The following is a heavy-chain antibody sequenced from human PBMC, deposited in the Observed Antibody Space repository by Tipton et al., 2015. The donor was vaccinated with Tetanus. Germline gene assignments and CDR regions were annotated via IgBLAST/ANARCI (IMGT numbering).Heavy chain of an antibody. CDR3: ARANYDFPKKGPFDS. CDR2: VSYSGST. D-gene: IGHD3-3*01. CDR1: GGSVRSGSYY. Sequence: TLSLTCTVSGGSVRSGSYYWNWIRQPPGKGLEWIGYVSYSGSTNSNYSLKSRITISQDPSKNQFSLRLTSVTAADTAVYYCARANYDFPKKGPFDSWGQGSLVIVSS. V-gene: IGHV4-61*01. J-gene: IGHJ4*02.